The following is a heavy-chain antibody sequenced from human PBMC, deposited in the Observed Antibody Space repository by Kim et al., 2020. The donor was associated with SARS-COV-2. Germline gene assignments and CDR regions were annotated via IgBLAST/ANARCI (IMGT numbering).Heavy chain of an antibody. J-gene: IGHJ6*02. CDR2: ISSSSSYI. V-gene: IGHV3-21*01. D-gene: IGHD3-3*01. CDR1: GFTFSSYS. CDR3: ARDQEGYYDFWSGYLGTRNYGMDV. Sequence: GGSLRLSCAASGFTFSSYSMNWVRQAPGKGLEWVSSISSSSSYIYYADSVKGRFTISRDNAKNSLYLQMNSLRAEDTAVYYCARDQEGYYDFWSGYLGTRNYGMDVWGQGTTVTVSS.